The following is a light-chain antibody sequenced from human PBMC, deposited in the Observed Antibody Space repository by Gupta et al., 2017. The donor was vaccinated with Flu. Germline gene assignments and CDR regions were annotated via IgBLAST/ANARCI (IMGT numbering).Light chain of an antibody. V-gene: IGKV3-20*01. J-gene: IGKJ1*01. CDR3: QQDGSSPQT. Sequence: DTLSLSPGERVILSCSASQTVSRNSLAWYQQKPGQAPRLLIYGASSRATGIPDRYSGSGSGTDFTLTISGLEPEDIAVYYCQQDGSSPQTFGQGTKVEI. CDR1: QTVSRNS. CDR2: GAS.